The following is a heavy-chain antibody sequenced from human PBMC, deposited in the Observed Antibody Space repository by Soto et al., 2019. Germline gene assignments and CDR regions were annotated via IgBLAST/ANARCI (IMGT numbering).Heavy chain of an antibody. Sequence: QITLKESGPPLVKPTQTLTLTCTFSGFSLSTSGVGVGWIRQPPGKALEWLALIYWDDDKRYSPSLKSRRTITTHTSNTPVVLTMTNMTPVDTATYYCAHTPSSGYYQSDHYFDYWGQGTLVTVSS. CDR3: AHTPSSGYYQSDHYFDY. CDR2: IYWDDDK. D-gene: IGHD3-22*01. V-gene: IGHV2-5*02. J-gene: IGHJ4*02. CDR1: GFSLSTSGVG.